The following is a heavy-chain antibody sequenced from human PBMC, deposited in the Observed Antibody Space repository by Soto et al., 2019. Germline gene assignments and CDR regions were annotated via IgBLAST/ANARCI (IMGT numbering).Heavy chain of an antibody. CDR2: FDPEGGEA. Sequence: ASVKVSCKISGHTLPELSIHWVRQAPGKGLEWMGGFDPEGGEAIYAQKWHGRVTVTEDTVTDTAYMELSGLNSEDTAVYYCAKGTYSHSRFNWFDPWGQGTLVTVSS. J-gene: IGHJ5*02. CDR1: GHTLPELS. D-gene: IGHD3-16*01. CDR3: AKGTYSHSRFNWFDP. V-gene: IGHV1-24*01.